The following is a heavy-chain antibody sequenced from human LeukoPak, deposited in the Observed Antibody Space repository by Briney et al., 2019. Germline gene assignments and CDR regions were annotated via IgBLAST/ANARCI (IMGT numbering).Heavy chain of an antibody. D-gene: IGHD5-18*01. J-gene: IGHJ4*02. CDR2: IKPDGGEK. CDR1: GFTFSSYM. Sequence: TGGSLRLSCAASGFTFSSYMMTWVRQAPGKGLEWVANIKPDGGEKFYVDSVRGRFTISRDNAKNSLYLQMNSLRAEDTAVYYCARVRSGYSHENYFDYWGQGTLVTVSS. CDR3: ARVRSGYSHENYFDY. V-gene: IGHV3-7*01.